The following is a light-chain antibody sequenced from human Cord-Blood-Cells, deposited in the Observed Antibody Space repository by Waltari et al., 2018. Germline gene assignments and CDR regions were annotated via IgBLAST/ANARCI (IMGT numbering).Light chain of an antibody. J-gene: IGKJ4*01. CDR2: DAS. V-gene: IGKV1-33*01. Sequence: DIQMTLSPSSLSASVGDRVTITCQASKDISNYLNWYQQKPGKAPKLLIYDASNLETGVPSRFSGSGSGTDFTFTISSLQPEDIATYYCQQYDNLPLLTFGGGTKVEIK. CDR3: QQYDNLPLLT. CDR1: KDISNY.